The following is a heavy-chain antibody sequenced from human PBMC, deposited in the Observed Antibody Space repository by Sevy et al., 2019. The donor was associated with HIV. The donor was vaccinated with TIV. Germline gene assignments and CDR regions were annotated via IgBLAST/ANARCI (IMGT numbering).Heavy chain of an antibody. Sequence: GGYLRLSCSASGVTFSNFGMHWVRQVPGKGLEWVTFIRYDGSDKYYAASVKGRFTISRDDSKNTSYLQMDSLRAEDTAIYYCAKDLAGPGRRYFDYWGQGIQVTVSS. V-gene: IGHV3-30*02. CDR2: IRYDGSDK. D-gene: IGHD6-13*01. J-gene: IGHJ4*02. CDR1: GVTFSNFG. CDR3: AKDLAGPGRRYFDY.